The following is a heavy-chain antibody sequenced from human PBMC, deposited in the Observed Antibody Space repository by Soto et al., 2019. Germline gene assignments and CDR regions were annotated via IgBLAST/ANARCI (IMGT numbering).Heavy chain of an antibody. V-gene: IGHV1-46*01. D-gene: IGHD6-6*01. Sequence: QVQLVQSGAEVTKPGASVKISCKASGYTFTNYCMHWVRQAPGQGPEWMGIISPSDGGTSNAQNFQGRLTMTADTSTSTVYMKLSSLTSEDTAVYYCARGRLFSSSSRGLGYYGMDDWGHGTTVTVSS. J-gene: IGHJ6*02. CDR1: GYTFTNYC. CDR3: ARGRLFSSSSRGLGYYGMDD. CDR2: ISPSDGGT.